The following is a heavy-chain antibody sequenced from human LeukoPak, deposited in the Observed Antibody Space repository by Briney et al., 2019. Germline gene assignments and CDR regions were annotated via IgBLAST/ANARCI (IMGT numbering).Heavy chain of an antibody. CDR2: IYYSGNT. CDR3: ARSTGSIMFIDY. J-gene: IGHJ4*02. D-gene: IGHD3-16*01. V-gene: IGHV4-59*01. Sequence: SETLSLTCTVSGGSISPYYWSWIRQPPGKRLEWLGYIYYSGNTDYNPSLKSRVAISVDTSKNQFSLKLSSVTAADTAVYYCARSTGSIMFIDYWGQGTLVTVSS. CDR1: GGSISPYY.